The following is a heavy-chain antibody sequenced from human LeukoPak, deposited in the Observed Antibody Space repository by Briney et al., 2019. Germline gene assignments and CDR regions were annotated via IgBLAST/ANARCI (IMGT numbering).Heavy chain of an antibody. J-gene: IGHJ6*03. CDR1: GGSFSGYY. CDR3: AAGCSSTSCYWYYYTDV. CDR2: ISQSGST. Sequence: PSETLSLTCAVYGGSFSGYYWSWIRQPPGKGLEWIGEISQSGSTNHNPSLKSRVTISVDTSKKQFSLRLSPVTAADTAVYYCAAGCSSTSCYWYYYTDVWGKGTTVTVSS. V-gene: IGHV4-34*01. D-gene: IGHD2-2*01.